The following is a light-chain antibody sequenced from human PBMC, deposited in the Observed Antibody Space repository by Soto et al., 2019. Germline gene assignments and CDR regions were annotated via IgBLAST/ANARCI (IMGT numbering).Light chain of an antibody. Sequence: EFVLQHPPPTRSFSQGERATLPCGASRRLTSYLAWYQQKPGQAPRPLIYDASNRATGIPARFSGSGSGTDFTLTISSLEPEDFAVYYCQQRSNWPWTFGQGTKVEIK. J-gene: IGKJ1*01. CDR1: RRLTSY. CDR3: QQRSNWPWT. CDR2: DAS. V-gene: IGKV3-11*01.